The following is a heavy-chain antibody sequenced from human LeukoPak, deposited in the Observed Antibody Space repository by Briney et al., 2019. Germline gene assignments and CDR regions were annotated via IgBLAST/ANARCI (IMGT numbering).Heavy chain of an antibody. CDR1: GGSISSYY. J-gene: IGHJ4*02. CDR3: ARNTVTTTGIDY. V-gene: IGHV4-59*12. CDR2: IYYSGST. Sequence: PSETLSLTCTVSGGSISSYYWSWIRQPPGKGLEWIGYIYYSGSTNYNPSLKSRVTISVDTSKNQFSLKLSSVTAADTAVYYCARNTVTTTGIDYWGQGTLVTVSS. D-gene: IGHD4-11*01.